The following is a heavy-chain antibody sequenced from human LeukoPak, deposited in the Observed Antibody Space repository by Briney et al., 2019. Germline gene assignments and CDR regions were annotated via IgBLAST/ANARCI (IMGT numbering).Heavy chain of an antibody. V-gene: IGHV3-30*02. Sequence: GGSLRLSCAASGFTFGSYGMHWVRQAPGKGLEWVAFIRYDGSNKYYADSVKGRFTISRDNSKNTLYLQMNSLRAEDTAVYYCAKDFVLMVYARSYYFDYWGQGTLVTVSS. CDR2: IRYDGSNK. CDR1: GFTFGSYG. D-gene: IGHD2-8*01. CDR3: AKDFVLMVYARSYYFDY. J-gene: IGHJ4*02.